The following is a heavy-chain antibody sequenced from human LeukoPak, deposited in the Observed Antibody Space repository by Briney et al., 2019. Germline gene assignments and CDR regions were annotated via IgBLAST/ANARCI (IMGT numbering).Heavy chain of an antibody. CDR2: IYYSGST. CDR3: AVNSTKHTFDI. CDR1: GGSMSPFY. Sequence: SETLSLTCTVSGGSMSPFYWSWLRQSPGKGLEWIGSIYYSGSTNYNPSLKSRVTISVDTSKNQFSLELSSVTAADTAVYYCAVNSTKHTFDIWGQGTMVTVSS. D-gene: IGHD1-1*01. J-gene: IGHJ3*02. V-gene: IGHV4-59*08.